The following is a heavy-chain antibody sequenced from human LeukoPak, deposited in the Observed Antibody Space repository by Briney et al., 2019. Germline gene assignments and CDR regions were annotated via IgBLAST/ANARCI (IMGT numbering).Heavy chain of an antibody. J-gene: IGHJ4*02. CDR2: IYTSGST. Sequence: PSETVSLTCTVSGGSISNYYWSWIRRPPGKGLEWIGRIYTSGSTNYNPSLKSRVTMSVDTSKSQFSLKLSSVTAADTAVYYCARDGLYSYGYSYFDYWGQGTLVTVSS. CDR3: ARDGLYSYGYSYFDY. D-gene: IGHD5-18*01. CDR1: GGSISNYY. V-gene: IGHV4-4*07.